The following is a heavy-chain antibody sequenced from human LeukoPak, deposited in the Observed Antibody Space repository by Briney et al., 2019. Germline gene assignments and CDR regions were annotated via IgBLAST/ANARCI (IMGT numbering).Heavy chain of an antibody. CDR1: AFAFADYA. V-gene: IGHV3-23*01. CDR3: VREDVDTSFDP. CDR2: ISADGSRT. D-gene: IGHD5-18*01. Sequence: PGGSLRLSCEASAFAFADYAMNWVRQAPGKGLEWVSAISADGSRTYYIDSVKGRFTISRDTSKNTLYLQLNSLRAEDTAVYYCVREDVDTSFDPWGHGTLVTVSS. J-gene: IGHJ5*02.